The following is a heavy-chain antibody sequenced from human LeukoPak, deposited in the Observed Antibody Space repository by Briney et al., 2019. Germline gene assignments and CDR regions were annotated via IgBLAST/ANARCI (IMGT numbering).Heavy chain of an antibody. Sequence: PGGSLRLSCAASGFTFSSYGMHWVRPAPGKGLEWVAVISYDGSNKYYADSVKGRFTISRDNSKNTLYLQMNSLRAEDTAVYYCANGGGSYYVLGNLGGFDYWGQGTLVTVSS. CDR3: ANGGGSYYVLGNLGGFDY. J-gene: IGHJ4*02. D-gene: IGHD1-26*01. CDR1: GFTFSSYG. V-gene: IGHV3-30*18. CDR2: ISYDGSNK.